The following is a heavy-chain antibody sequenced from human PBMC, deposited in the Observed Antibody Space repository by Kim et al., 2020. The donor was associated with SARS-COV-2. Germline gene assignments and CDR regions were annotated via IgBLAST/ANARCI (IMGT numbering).Heavy chain of an antibody. Sequence: SETLSLTCTVSGGSISSSSYYWGWIRQPPGKGLEWIGSIYYSGSTYYNPSLKSRVTISVDTSKNQFSLKLSSVTAADTAVYYCARLHIDSSPYCGGDCYHFDYWGQGTLVTVSS. CDR2: IYYSGST. CDR1: GGSISSSSYY. CDR3: ARLHIDSSPYCGGDCYHFDY. J-gene: IGHJ4*02. V-gene: IGHV4-39*01. D-gene: IGHD2-21*02.